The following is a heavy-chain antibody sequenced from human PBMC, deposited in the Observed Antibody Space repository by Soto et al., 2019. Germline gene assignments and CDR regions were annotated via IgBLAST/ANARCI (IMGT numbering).Heavy chain of an antibody. Sequence: SVKVSCKASGGTFSSYAISWVRQAPGQGLEWMGGIIPIFGTANYAQKFQGRVTITADESTSTAYMELSSLRSEDTAVYYCGSAFGESAIIYYYYYGMDVWGQGTTVTVSS. J-gene: IGHJ6*02. D-gene: IGHD3-10*01. CDR1: GGTFSSYA. CDR2: IIPIFGTA. CDR3: GSAFGESAIIYYYYYGMDV. V-gene: IGHV1-69*13.